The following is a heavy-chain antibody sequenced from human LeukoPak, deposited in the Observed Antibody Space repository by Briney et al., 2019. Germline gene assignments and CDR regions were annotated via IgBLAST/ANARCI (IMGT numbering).Heavy chain of an antibody. Sequence: GRSLRLSCAASGFTFDDYAMHWVRQAPGKGLEWVSGISWNSGSIGYADSVMGRFTISRDNAKNSLYLQMNSLRAEDTALYYCAKDRYGGNSGYFQHWGQGTLVTVSS. V-gene: IGHV3-9*01. D-gene: IGHD4-23*01. CDR2: ISWNSGSI. J-gene: IGHJ1*01. CDR1: GFTFDDYA. CDR3: AKDRYGGNSGYFQH.